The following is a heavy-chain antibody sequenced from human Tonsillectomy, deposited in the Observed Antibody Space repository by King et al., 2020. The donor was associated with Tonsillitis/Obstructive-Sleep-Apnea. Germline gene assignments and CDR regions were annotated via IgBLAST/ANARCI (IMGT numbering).Heavy chain of an antibody. Sequence: VQLQQWGAGLLRPSETLSLTCAVYGGSFSGYYWSWIRQPPGKGLEWIWEINQSGSTNSSPSLKSRVTISIDTSKNQFSLKLSSVTAADTAVYYCARGGRYCSSPSCYAEYYYSYYMDVWGKGTTVTVSS. J-gene: IGHJ6*03. CDR2: INQSGST. CDR3: ARGGRYCSSPSCYAEYYYSYYMDV. D-gene: IGHD2-2*01. CDR1: GGSFSGYY. V-gene: IGHV4-34*01.